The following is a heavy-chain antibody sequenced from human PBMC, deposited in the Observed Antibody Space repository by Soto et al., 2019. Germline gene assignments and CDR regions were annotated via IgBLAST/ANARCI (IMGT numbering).Heavy chain of an antibody. CDR3: VRQYFDFWTDYPDFDY. CDR2: ISPNSGRA. V-gene: IGHV1-18*04. CDR1: GYTFSKYA. Sequence: QVQLVQSGAEMKRPGASVKVSCKASGYTFSKYAVSWVRQAPGQGLEWLGLISPNSGRASYSEKFQGRVTMSTDTPTTTAYLELRSLRSDDTAVYYCVRQYFDFWTDYPDFDYWGQGTLVTVSS. D-gene: IGHD3-3*01. J-gene: IGHJ4*02.